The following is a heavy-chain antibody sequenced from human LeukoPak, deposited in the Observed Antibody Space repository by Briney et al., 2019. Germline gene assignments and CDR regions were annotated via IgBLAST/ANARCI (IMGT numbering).Heavy chain of an antibody. Sequence: ASVKVSCKASGYTFTSYYMHWVRQAPGQGLEWMGIINPSGGSTSYAQKFQGRVTMTRDMSTSTAYMELSSLRSEDTAVYYCAREGDDYVWGSYRYDYWGQGTQVTVSS. J-gene: IGHJ4*02. D-gene: IGHD3-16*02. CDR1: GYTFTSYY. CDR3: AREGDDYVWGSYRYDY. CDR2: INPSGGST. V-gene: IGHV1-46*01.